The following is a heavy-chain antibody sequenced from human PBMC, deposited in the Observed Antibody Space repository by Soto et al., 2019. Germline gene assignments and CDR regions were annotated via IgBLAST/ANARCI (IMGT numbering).Heavy chain of an antibody. D-gene: IGHD1-26*01. CDR3: ARDLGELWPSVGGY. Sequence: QVQLVESGGGVVQPGRSLRLSCAASGFTFNTYGMHWVRQAPGKGLEWVAVIYYDGRNKYYADSVKGRFTISRDNSKNTLNLQMNSLRVDDTAVYYCARDLGELWPSVGGYWGQGTLVTVSS. J-gene: IGHJ4*02. V-gene: IGHV3-33*01. CDR1: GFTFNTYG. CDR2: IYYDGRNK.